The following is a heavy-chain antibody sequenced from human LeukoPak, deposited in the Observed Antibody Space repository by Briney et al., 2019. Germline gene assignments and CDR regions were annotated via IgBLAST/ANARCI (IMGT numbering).Heavy chain of an antibody. CDR1: GFTFSSNW. CDR3: AKFYPYFYDSSGYGVGYFDY. V-gene: IGHV3-74*01. J-gene: IGHJ4*02. CDR2: TNPSGSFT. D-gene: IGHD3-22*01. Sequence: GGSLRLSCAASGFTFSSNWMHWVRQVPGKGLVWVSLTNPSGSFTTYADSVKGRFTISRDNSKNTLYLQMNSLRAEDTAIYYCAKFYPYFYDSSGYGVGYFDYWGQGTLVTVSS.